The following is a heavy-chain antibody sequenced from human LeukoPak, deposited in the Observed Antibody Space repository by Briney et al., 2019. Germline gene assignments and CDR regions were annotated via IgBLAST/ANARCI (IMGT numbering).Heavy chain of an antibody. Sequence: ASVKVSCKASGYTFTSHGISRVRQAPGQGLEWMGWISPYNGNTNYAQKPQGRVTMTTDTSTSTAYMERRRLRSDDTAVYYCARGHEVTGIVKTYYYYYMDVWGKGTTVTVSS. CDR1: GYTFTSHG. CDR3: ARGHEVTGIVKTYYYYYMDV. V-gene: IGHV1-18*01. CDR2: ISPYNGNT. J-gene: IGHJ6*03. D-gene: IGHD2-21*02.